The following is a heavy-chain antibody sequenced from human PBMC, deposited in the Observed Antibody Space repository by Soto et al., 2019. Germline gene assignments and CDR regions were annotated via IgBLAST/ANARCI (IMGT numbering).Heavy chain of an antibody. J-gene: IGHJ6*02. CDR2: VSYHGTKT. Sequence: GGSLILSCAASGGTFSSYAMHWVRQTPDKGLQWVAVVSYHGTKTFYADSVKGRFTISRDNSKSTLFLRMNSLGPEDTAVYYCARASDHYGSGNYPQLGTDVWGQGTTVTVSS. V-gene: IGHV3-30*04. D-gene: IGHD3-10*01. CDR3: ARASDHYGSGNYPQLGTDV. CDR1: GGTFSSYA.